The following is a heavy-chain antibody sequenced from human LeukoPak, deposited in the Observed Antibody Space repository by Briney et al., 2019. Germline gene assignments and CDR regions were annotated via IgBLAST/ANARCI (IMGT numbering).Heavy chain of an antibody. CDR2: IKEDGSEK. CDR1: GFTFSNYW. Sequence: GGSLRLSCAASGFTFSNYWMSWVRQAPGKGLEWVANIKEDGSEKNYVDSVKGRFTISRDNAKSSVYLQMNSLRAEDTGVYYCARDKYCSDGNCDGGSKFDYWGQGTLVTVSS. CDR3: ARDKYCSDGNCDGGSKFDY. J-gene: IGHJ4*02. D-gene: IGHD2-15*01. V-gene: IGHV3-7*01.